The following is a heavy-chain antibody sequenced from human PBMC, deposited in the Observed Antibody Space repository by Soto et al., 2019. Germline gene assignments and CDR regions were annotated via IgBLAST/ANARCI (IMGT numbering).Heavy chain of an antibody. Sequence: GASVKVSCKASGYTFTSYYMHWVRQAPGQGLEWMGIINPSGGSTSYAQKFQGRVTMTRDTSTSTVYMELSSLRSEDTAVYYCASETGKTGELDYWGQGTLVTVSS. J-gene: IGHJ4*02. CDR3: ASETGKTGELDY. D-gene: IGHD1-1*01. CDR1: GYTFTSYY. V-gene: IGHV1-46*01. CDR2: INPSGGST.